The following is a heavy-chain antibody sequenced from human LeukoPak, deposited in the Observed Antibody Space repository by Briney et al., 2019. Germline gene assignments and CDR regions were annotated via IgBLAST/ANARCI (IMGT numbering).Heavy chain of an antibody. D-gene: IGHD3-3*01. CDR1: GYTFTSYG. V-gene: IGHV1-18*01. Sequence: GASVKVSCKASGYTFTSYGISWVRQAPGQGLEWMGWISAYNGNTNYAQKLQGRVTMTTDTSTSTAYMELRSLRSDDTAVYYCARGRSYYDFWSGRLAPPADSLFDYWGQGTLVTVSS. CDR3: ARGRSYYDFWSGRLAPPADSLFDY. CDR2: ISAYNGNT. J-gene: IGHJ4*02.